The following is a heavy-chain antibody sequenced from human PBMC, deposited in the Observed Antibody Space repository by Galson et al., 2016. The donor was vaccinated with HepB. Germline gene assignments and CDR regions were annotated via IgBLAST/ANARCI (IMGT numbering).Heavy chain of an antibody. Sequence: SLRLSCAASGFSFSSYAMSWVRQASGKGLEWVSTISDSSGSAYYADSVKGRFTISRDNSKNTLYLQVNSLRAEDTTVYHCAKGDSGNFLYYFYYWGQGTLVTVSS. D-gene: IGHD1-26*01. V-gene: IGHV3-23*01. CDR2: ISDSSGSA. J-gene: IGHJ4*02. CDR1: GFSFSSYA. CDR3: AKGDSGNFLYYFYY.